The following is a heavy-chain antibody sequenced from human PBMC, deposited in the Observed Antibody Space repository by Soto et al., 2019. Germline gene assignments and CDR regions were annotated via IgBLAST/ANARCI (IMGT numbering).Heavy chain of an antibody. Sequence: SGGSLRLSCTASGFTFGDYAMSWVRQAPGKGLEWVGFIRSKAYGGTTEYAASVKGRFTISRDDSKSIAYLQMNSLKTEDTAVYYCTRERHYYDSSGYTLGYWGQGTLVTVS. D-gene: IGHD3-22*01. CDR1: GFTFGDYA. J-gene: IGHJ4*02. CDR3: TRERHYYDSSGYTLGY. CDR2: IRSKAYGGTT. V-gene: IGHV3-49*04.